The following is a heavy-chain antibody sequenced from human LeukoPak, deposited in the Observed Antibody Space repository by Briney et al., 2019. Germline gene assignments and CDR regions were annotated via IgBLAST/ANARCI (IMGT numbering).Heavy chain of an antibody. CDR1: GYNFTTYW. D-gene: IGHD7-27*01. CDR3: ARRRNWGSGFFDS. CDR2: FYPGDSDT. J-gene: IGHJ4*02. V-gene: IGHV5-51*01. Sequence: GESLKISCEGSGYNFTTYWIGWVRHIPGKGLEWMGLFYPGDSDTRYSPAFQGRVTISVDRSISTAYLQWSSLKASDTAIYYCARRRNWGSGFFDSWGQGTLVTVSS.